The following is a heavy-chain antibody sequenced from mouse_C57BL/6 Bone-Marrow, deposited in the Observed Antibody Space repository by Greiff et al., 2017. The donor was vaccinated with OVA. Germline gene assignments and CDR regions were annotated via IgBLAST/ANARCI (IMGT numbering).Heavy chain of an antibody. CDR3: ARRGDYDSDYYAMDY. J-gene: IGHJ4*01. Sequence: VQLQQPGAELVKPGASVKMSCKASGYTFTSYWITWVKQRPGQGLEWIGDIYPGSGSTNYNEKFKSKATLTVDTSSSTAYMQLSSLTSEDSAVYYCARRGDYDSDYYAMDYWGQGTSVTVSS. CDR1: GYTFTSYW. CDR2: IYPGSGST. V-gene: IGHV1-55*01. D-gene: IGHD2-4*01.